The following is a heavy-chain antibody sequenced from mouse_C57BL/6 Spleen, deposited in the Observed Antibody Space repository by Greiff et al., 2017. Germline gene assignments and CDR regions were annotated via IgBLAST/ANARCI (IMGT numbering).Heavy chain of an antibody. CDR3: AGGTVVADWDFDV. CDR2: IGPEDGET. V-gene: IGHV14-2*01. D-gene: IGHD1-1*01. Sequence: VQLQQSGAELVKPGASVKLSCTASGFNIKDYYMHWVKQRTEQGLEWIGRIGPEDGETKYAPKFQGKATITADTSSNTAYLQLSSLTSADTAVYYCAGGTVVADWDFDVWGTGTTVTVSS. J-gene: IGHJ1*03. CDR1: GFNIKDYY.